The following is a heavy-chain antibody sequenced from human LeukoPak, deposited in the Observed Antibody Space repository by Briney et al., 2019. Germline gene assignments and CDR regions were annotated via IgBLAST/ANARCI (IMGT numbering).Heavy chain of an antibody. CDR3: ARDREGLDAFDL. CDR1: GFIFSSYW. J-gene: IGHJ3*01. V-gene: IGHV3-48*01. Sequence: GGSLRLSCAASGFIFSSYWMSWVRQAPGKGLEWVSYISSRSSSIYYADSVKGRFTITRDNAKNSLYLQMNSLRAEDTAVYYCARDREGLDAFDLWGQGTMVTVSS. CDR2: ISSRSSSI.